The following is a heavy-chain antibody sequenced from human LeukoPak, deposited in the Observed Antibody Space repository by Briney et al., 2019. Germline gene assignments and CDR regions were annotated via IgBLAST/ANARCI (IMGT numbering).Heavy chain of an antibody. CDR2: ISGSGGST. CDR1: GFTFSSYA. J-gene: IGHJ5*02. D-gene: IGHD2-21*02. CDR3: AKNAPRVVTAILPANWFDP. V-gene: IGHV3-23*01. Sequence: GSLRLSCAASGFTFSSYAMSWVRQAPGKGLEWVSAISGSGGSTYYADSVKGRFTISRDNSKNTLYLQMNSLRAEDTAVYYCAKNAPRVVTAILPANWFDPWGQGTLVTVPS.